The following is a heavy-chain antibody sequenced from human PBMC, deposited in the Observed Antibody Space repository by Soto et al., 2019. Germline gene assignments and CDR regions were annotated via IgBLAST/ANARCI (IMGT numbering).Heavy chain of an antibody. D-gene: IGHD2-21*01. CDR1: GGSFSGYY. Sequence: QVQLQQWGAGLLKPSETLSLTCAVYGGSFSGYYWSWIRQPPGKGLEWIGEINHSGSTNYNPSLKSRVTISVDTSKNQFSLKLSSVTAADTAVYYCARSDYGGKRGDYWGQGTLVTVSS. J-gene: IGHJ4*02. CDR3: ARSDYGGKRGDY. CDR2: INHSGST. V-gene: IGHV4-34*01.